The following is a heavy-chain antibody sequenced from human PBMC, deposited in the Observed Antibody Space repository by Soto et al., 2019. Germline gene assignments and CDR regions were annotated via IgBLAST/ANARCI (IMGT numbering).Heavy chain of an antibody. J-gene: IGHJ4*02. CDR2: IYHSGRT. Sequence: QVQLQESGPGLVKPSGTLSLTCAVSGGSISSSNWWSWVRQRPGKGLEWIGEIYHSGRTNYNPSLKRRVTISVDKSKIQSSLKRSSVTAADTAVYYCARAAMGGSSWPFDYWGQGTLVTVSS. CDR1: GGSISSSNW. CDR3: ARAAMGGSSWPFDY. D-gene: IGHD6-13*01. V-gene: IGHV4-4*02.